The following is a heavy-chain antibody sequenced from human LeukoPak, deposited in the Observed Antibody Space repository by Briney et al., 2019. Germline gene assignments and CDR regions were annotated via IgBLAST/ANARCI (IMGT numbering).Heavy chain of an antibody. CDR2: IYYSGST. V-gene: IGHV4-39*07. D-gene: IGHD6-19*01. Sequence: PSETLSLTCTVSGGSISSSSYYWGWIRQPPGKGLEWIGSIYYSGSTYYNPSLKSRVTISVDTSKNQFSLKLSSVTAADTAVYYCARTPRGGWHSAHYFDYWGQGTLVTVSS. CDR1: GGSISSSSYY. J-gene: IGHJ4*02. CDR3: ARTPRGGWHSAHYFDY.